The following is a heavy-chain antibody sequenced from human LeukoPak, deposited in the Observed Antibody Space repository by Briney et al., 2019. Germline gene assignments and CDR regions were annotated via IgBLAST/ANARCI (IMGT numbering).Heavy chain of an antibody. J-gene: IGHJ4*02. V-gene: IGHV3-7*01. CDR1: GFTFSNYW. CDR2: INLDGSQK. Sequence: GGSLRLSCAASGFTFSNYWMAWVRQAPGKGPEWVANINLDGSQKYYVDSVKGRFTISRDNSKNTLYLQMNSLRAEDTAVYYCARDPDYYGSGSYLDYWGQGTLVTVSS. CDR3: ARDPDYYGSGSYLDY. D-gene: IGHD3-10*01.